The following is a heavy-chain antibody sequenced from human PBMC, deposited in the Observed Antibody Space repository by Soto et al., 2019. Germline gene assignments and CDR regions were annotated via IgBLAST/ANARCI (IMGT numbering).Heavy chain of an antibody. D-gene: IGHD2-21*02. J-gene: IGHJ4*02. CDR3: ASGPFCGNDCYFDF. V-gene: IGHV4-4*07. CDR1: GGSISGFY. Sequence: ETLSLTCTFAGGSISGFYWRWVRQPAGKGLEWSGLISSSGATNYNPSLMNRVTMSVDTSTDQYSLNLASMTAADTAVYFCASGPFCGNDCYFDFWGQGTQVTVSS. CDR2: ISSSGAT.